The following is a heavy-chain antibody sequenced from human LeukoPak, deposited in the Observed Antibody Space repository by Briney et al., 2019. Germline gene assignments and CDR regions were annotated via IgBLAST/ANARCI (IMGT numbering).Heavy chain of an antibody. V-gene: IGHV3-11*04. CDR1: GFTFSDYY. CDR3: AKNSRQQLCPWY. Sequence: GGSLRLSCAASGFTFSDYYMSWIRQAPGKGLEWVSYISSSGSTIYYADSVKGRFTISRDNAKNSLYLQMNSLRAEDTAVYYCAKNSRQQLCPWYWGQGTLVTVSS. CDR2: ISSSGSTI. J-gene: IGHJ4*02. D-gene: IGHD1-1*01.